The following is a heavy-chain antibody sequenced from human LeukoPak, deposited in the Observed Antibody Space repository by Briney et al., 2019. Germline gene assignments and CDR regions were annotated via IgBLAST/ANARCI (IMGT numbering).Heavy chain of an antibody. CDR3: ARVPNVLVWFGEFN. CDR1: GGSISSYY. D-gene: IGHD3-10*01. V-gene: IGHV4-59*13. CDR2: IYYSGST. J-gene: IGHJ4*02. Sequence: SETLSLTCTVSGGSISSYYWSWIRQPPGKGLEWIGYIYYSGSTNYNPSLKSRVTISVDTSKNQFSLKLSSVTAADTAVYYCARVPNVLVWFGEFNWGQGTLVTASS.